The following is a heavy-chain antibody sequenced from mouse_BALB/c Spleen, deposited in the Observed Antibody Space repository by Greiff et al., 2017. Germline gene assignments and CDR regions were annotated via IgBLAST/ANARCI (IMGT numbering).Heavy chain of an antibody. V-gene: IGHV5-17*02. CDR3: ARGSFDYDVGYAMDY. CDR1: EFTFCSFG. J-gene: IGHJ4*01. CDR2: ISSGSSTI. D-gene: IGHD2-4*01. Sequence: EVQLVESGGGLVQPGGSRKLSCAASEFTFCSFGMHWVRQAPEKGLEWVAYISSGSSTIYYADTVKGRFTISRDNPKNTLFLQMTSLRSEDTAMYYCARGSFDYDVGYAMDYWGQGTSVTVSS.